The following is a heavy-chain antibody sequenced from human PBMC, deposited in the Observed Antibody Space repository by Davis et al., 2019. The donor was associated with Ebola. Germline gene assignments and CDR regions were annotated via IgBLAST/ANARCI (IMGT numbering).Heavy chain of an antibody. V-gene: IGHV3-30*03. D-gene: IGHD6-13*01. CDR1: GFTSSDYY. CDR3: ARDRGMIAAACHFDY. CDR2: ISYDGSNK. Sequence: PGGSLRPSCPPSGFTSSDYYMSWTRQAPGKGLEWVAAISYDGSNKYYADSVKGRFTTSRDNSKNTLYLQMNSLRSDDTAVYYCARDRGMIAAACHFDYWGQGTLVTVSS. J-gene: IGHJ4*02.